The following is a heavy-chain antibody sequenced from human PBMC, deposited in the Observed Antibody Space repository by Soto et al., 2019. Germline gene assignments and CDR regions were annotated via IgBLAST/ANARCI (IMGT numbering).Heavy chain of an antibody. Sequence: GGWLRRSCAACGCTLRSYVMSWDHKTPGQGLKQLSVMTGDGSSAESADAVKGRCTSSRAHSRNTLYIENNRLFGEDTAVYYPAKRNGGGGSSDSRAVRYWGKGTLVTASS. CDR2: MTGDGSSA. D-gene: IGHD3-10*01. CDR3: AKRNGGGGSSDSRAVRY. CDR1: GCTLRSYV. V-gene: IGHV3-23*01. J-gene: IGHJ4*02.